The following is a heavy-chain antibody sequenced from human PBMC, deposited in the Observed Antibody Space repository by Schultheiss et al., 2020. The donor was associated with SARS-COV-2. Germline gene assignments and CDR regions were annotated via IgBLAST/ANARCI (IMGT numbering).Heavy chain of an antibody. Sequence: GESLKISCAASGFTVSSNYMSWVRQAPGKGLVWVSRINSDGSSTSYADSVKGRFTISRDNAKNSLYLQMNSLRAEDTAVYYCARGWPEMATIWTLDYWGQGTLVTVSS. CDR1: GFTVSSNY. D-gene: IGHD5-24*01. V-gene: IGHV3-74*01. CDR2: INSDGSST. CDR3: ARGWPEMATIWTLDY. J-gene: IGHJ4*02.